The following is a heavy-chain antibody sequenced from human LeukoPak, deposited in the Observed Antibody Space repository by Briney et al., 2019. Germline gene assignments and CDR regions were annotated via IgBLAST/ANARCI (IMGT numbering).Heavy chain of an antibody. CDR3: TKDRQGPNQYHMDV. J-gene: IGHJ6*03. CDR1: GFTLSSLW. V-gene: IGHV3-7*01. Sequence: GGSQRLSCAASGFTLSSLWMSWVRQAPGRGPEWVAKINQDGGTTYYVASVKGRFTISRDNAENSLSLQMSSLRAEDTAVYYCTKDRQGPNQYHMDVWGKGTTVTVSS. CDR2: INQDGGTT.